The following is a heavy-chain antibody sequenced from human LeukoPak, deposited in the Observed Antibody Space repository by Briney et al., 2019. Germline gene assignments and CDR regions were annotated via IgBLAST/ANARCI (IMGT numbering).Heavy chain of an antibody. CDR2: INLNSGGT. CDR1: GYTFTGYY. J-gene: IGHJ3*02. Sequence: GASVKVSCKASGYTFTGYYMHWVRQAPGQGLEWMGWINLNSGGTNYAQKFQGRVTMTRDRSISTAYMELSRLRSDDTAVYYCARVPHGVGALGGAFDICGQGRIVTVSS. CDR3: ARVPHGVGALGGAFDI. D-gene: IGHD1-26*01. V-gene: IGHV1-2*02.